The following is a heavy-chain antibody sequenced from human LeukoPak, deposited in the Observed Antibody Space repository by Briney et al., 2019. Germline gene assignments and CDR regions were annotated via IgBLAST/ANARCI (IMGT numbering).Heavy chain of an antibody. CDR1: GGSISSGGYS. Sequence: SETLSLTSAVSGGSISSGGYSWSWIRQPPGKGLEWIGYIYYSGSTYYNPSLKSRVTISVDTSKNQFSLKLSSVTAADTAVYYCARQSNYYGSGSYYSRMYYFDYWGQGTLVTVSS. V-gene: IGHV4-30-4*07. CDR2: IYYSGST. CDR3: ARQSNYYGSGSYYSRMYYFDY. D-gene: IGHD3-10*01. J-gene: IGHJ4*02.